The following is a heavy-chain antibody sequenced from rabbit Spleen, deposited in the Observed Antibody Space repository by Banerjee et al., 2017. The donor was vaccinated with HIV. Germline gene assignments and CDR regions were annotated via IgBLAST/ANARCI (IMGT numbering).Heavy chain of an antibody. J-gene: IGHJ6*01. CDR2: IAGSSSGFT. V-gene: IGHV1S45*01. CDR1: GVSFSDKDV. D-gene: IGHD8-1*01. CDR3: ARDTGSSFSSYGMDL. Sequence: EQLEESGGGLVKPEGSLTLTCKASGVSFSDKDVMCWVRQAPGKGLEWIACIAGSSSGFTYSATWAKGQFTISKTSSTTVTLQMTSLTVADTATYFCARDTGSSFSSYGMDLWGPGTLVTVS.